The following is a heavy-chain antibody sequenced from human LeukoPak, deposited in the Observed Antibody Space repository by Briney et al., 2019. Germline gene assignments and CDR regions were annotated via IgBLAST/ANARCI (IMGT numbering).Heavy chain of an antibody. CDR3: ARDYYGSGSHPNWFDP. D-gene: IGHD3-10*01. J-gene: IGHJ5*02. Sequence: SETLSLTCTVSGGSISSYYWSWIRQPAGKGLGWIGRIYTSGSTNYNPSLKSRVTMSLDTSKNQFSLKLSSVTAADTAVYYCARDYYGSGSHPNWFDPWGQGTLVTVSS. CDR2: IYTSGST. CDR1: GGSISSYY. V-gene: IGHV4-4*07.